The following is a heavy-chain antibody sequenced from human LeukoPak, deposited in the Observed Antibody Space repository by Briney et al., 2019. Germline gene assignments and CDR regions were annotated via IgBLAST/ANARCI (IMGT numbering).Heavy chain of an antibody. D-gene: IGHD2-8*02. Sequence: SETLSLTCTVSGGSISSSSYYWGWIRQPPGKGLEWIGSIYYSGSTYYNPSLKSRVTISVDTSKNQFSLKLSSATAADTAVYYCAGHHPRNTVDFWGQGTLVTVSS. CDR2: IYYSGST. V-gene: IGHV4-39*01. CDR3: AGHHPRNTVDF. J-gene: IGHJ4*02. CDR1: GGSISSSSYY.